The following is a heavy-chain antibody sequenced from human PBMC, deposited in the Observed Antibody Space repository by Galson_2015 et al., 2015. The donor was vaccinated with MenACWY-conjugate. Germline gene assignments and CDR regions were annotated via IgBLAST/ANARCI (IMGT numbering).Heavy chain of an antibody. D-gene: IGHD2-2*01. J-gene: IGHJ6*03. Sequence: TLSLTCTVSGGSITSGDPYWVWIRQHPEKGLEWIGYSCSSGRTYYNPSLKSRVSISVDMSQNQFSLNLSTVTAADTAVYYCARAVAVPAANNYFYYYYMDVWGKGTTVTVSS. CDR1: GGSITSGDPY. CDR3: ARAVAVPAANNYFYYYYMDV. CDR2: SCSSGRT. V-gene: IGHV4-31*03.